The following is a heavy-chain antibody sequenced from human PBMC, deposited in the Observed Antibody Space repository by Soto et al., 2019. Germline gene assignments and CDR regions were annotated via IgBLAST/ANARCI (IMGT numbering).Heavy chain of an antibody. Sequence: SETLSLTCTVSGGSVSSGSYYWSWIRQPPGKGLEWIGYIYYSGSTNYNPSLKSRVTISVDTSKNQFSLKLSSVTAADTAVYSCARGPEMATIPYYFDYWGQGTLVTVSS. CDR2: IYYSGST. J-gene: IGHJ4*02. CDR1: GGSVSSGSYY. CDR3: ARGPEMATIPYYFDY. V-gene: IGHV4-61*01. D-gene: IGHD5-12*01.